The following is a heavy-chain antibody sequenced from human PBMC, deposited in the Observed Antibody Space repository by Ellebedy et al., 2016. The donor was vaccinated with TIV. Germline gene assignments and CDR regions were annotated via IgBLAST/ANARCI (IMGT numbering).Heavy chain of an antibody. CDR3: ARDGEGEDSSWYVYYYGMDV. CDR2: IKQDGSEK. V-gene: IGHV3-7*01. Sequence: GESLKISCAASGFTFSSYWMSWVRQAPGKGLEWVANIKQDGSEKYYVDSVKGRFTISRDNAKNSLYLQMNSLRAEDTAVYYCARDGEGEDSSWYVYYYGMDVWGQGTTVTVSS. CDR1: GFTFSSYW. D-gene: IGHD6-13*01. J-gene: IGHJ6*02.